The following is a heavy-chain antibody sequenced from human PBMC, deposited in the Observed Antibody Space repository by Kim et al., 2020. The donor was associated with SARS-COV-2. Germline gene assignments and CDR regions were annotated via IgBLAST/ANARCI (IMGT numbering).Heavy chain of an antibody. CDR2: LYYSGST. D-gene: IGHD6-13*01. J-gene: IGHJ4*02. V-gene: IGHV4-39*01. Sequence: SETLSLTCTVSGGSISGSSYYWGWIRQPPGKGLEWIGSLYYSGSTYYNPPLKSRVTISVDTSKNQFSLRLSSVTAADTAVYYCARHGIAAAATVDYWGQGTLVTVSS. CDR1: GGSISGSSYY. CDR3: ARHGIAAAATVDY.